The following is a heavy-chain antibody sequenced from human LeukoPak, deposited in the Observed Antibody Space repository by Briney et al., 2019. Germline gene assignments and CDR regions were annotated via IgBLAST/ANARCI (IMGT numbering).Heavy chain of an antibody. CDR3: GRGAPLTVGASRAFDI. CDR1: GGSISSYY. CDR2: IYYSRTT. Sequence: PSETLSLTCTVSGGSISSYYWSWIRQPPGKGLEWIGYIYYSRTTKYTPSLKSRVTISVDTSKNQFSLKLSSVAAADTAVYYCGRGAPLTVGASRAFDIWGQGTMVTVSS. J-gene: IGHJ3*02. D-gene: IGHD1-26*01. V-gene: IGHV4-59*01.